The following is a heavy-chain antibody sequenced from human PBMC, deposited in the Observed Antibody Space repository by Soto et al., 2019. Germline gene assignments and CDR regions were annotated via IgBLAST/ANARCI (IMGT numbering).Heavy chain of an antibody. J-gene: IGHJ4*02. CDR2: VYYSGSA. CDR3: ARLSGYFDY. V-gene: IGHV4-39*01. D-gene: IGHD2-15*01. CDR1: GGSISSSSYY. Sequence: QLQLQESGPGLVKPSETLSLTCTVSGGSISSSSYYWGWIRQPPGKGLKWIGSVYYSGSAYYNPSIKSRVTISVDTSKNQFSLKLSSVTAADTAVYYCARLSGYFDYWGQGTLVTVSS.